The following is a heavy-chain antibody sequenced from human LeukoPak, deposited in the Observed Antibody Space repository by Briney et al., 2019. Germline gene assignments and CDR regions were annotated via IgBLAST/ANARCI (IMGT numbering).Heavy chain of an antibody. D-gene: IGHD2/OR15-2a*01. CDR1: GGSISSYY. CDR3: AGHHPRNTVDF. CDR2: IYYSGSI. Sequence: SETLSLTCTVSGGSISSYYWSWIRQPPGKGLEWIGYIYYSGSINYNPSLKSRVTISLDTSKNQFSLKLSSVTAADTAVYYCAGHHPRNTVDFWGQGTLVTVSS. J-gene: IGHJ4*02. V-gene: IGHV4-59*08.